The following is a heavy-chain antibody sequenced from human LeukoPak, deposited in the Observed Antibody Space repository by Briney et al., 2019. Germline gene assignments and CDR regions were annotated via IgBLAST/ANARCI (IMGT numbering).Heavy chain of an antibody. CDR1: GYSFIGYY. J-gene: IGHJ4*02. CDR2: INPDSGGT. Sequence: ASVKVSCKAAGYSFIGYYLHWVRQAPGQGLEWMGRINPDSGGTNYAQKLQGRVTMTTDTSTSTAYMELRSLRSDDTAVYYCAREDPYSSSWSLWGQGTLVTVSS. D-gene: IGHD6-13*01. V-gene: IGHV1-2*06. CDR3: AREDPYSSSWSL.